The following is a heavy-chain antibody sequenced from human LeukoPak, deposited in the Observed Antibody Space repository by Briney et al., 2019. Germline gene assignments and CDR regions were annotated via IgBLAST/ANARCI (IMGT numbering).Heavy chain of an antibody. V-gene: IGHV1-2*02. J-gene: IGHJ4*02. CDR2: INPNSGGT. CDR3: ARDRDYDYIWGSYTTPYYFDY. CDR1: GYTFTGYY. D-gene: IGHD3-16*01. Sequence: ASVKVSCKASGYTFTGYYMHWVRQAPGQGLEWMGWINPNSGGTNYAQKFQGRVTVTRDTSISTAYMELSRLRSDDMAVYYCARDRDYDYIWGSYTTPYYFDYWGQGTLVTVSS.